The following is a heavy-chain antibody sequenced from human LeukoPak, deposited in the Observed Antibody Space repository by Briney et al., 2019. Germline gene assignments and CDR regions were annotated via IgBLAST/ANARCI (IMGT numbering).Heavy chain of an antibody. CDR2: IYSSGST. Sequence: SETLSLTCTVSGGSISGSYWNWIRQPPGKGLEWIGYIYSSGSTNYNPSPKSRVTISVDTSKNQFSLRLSSVTAADTAVYYCARKGHFDFTFDYWGQGTLVTVSS. CDR3: ARKGHFDFTFDY. J-gene: IGHJ4*02. V-gene: IGHV4-59*01. D-gene: IGHD3-9*01. CDR1: GGSISGSY.